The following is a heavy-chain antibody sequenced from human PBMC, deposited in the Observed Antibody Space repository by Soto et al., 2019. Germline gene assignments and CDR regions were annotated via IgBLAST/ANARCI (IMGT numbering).Heavy chain of an antibody. D-gene: IGHD2-21*02. CDR2: ISYDGSNK. CDR1: GFTFSSYG. V-gene: IGHV3-30*18. J-gene: IGHJ4*02. CDR3: AKTGVVTAARFDY. Sequence: QVQLVESGGGVVQPGRSLRLSCAASGFTFSSYGMHWVRQAPGKGLEWVAVISYDGSNKYYADSVKGRFTISRDNSKNTLYLQMSSLRAEDTAVYYCAKTGVVTAARFDYWGQGTLVTVSS.